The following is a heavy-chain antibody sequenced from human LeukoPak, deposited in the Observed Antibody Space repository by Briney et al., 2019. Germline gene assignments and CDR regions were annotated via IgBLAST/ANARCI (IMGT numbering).Heavy chain of an antibody. J-gene: IGHJ4*02. CDR2: ISAYNGNT. V-gene: IGHV1-18*01. CDR1: GYTFTDFG. Sequence: ASVKVSCKASGYTFTDFGVSWVRQAPGQGLEWMGRISAYNGNTNYVQKFQGRVTMTTDISMSTAYMELRSLRSDDTAVFYCVRDLGVDTSMIFFDYWGQGTWVTVSS. D-gene: IGHD5-18*01. CDR3: VRDLGVDTSMIFFDY.